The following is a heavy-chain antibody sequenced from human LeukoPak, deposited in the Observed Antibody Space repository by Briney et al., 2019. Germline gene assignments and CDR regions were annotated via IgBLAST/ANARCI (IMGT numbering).Heavy chain of an antibody. CDR2: IYYSGST. CDR3: ARDSYCGGDCYWDYYYRMDV. J-gene: IGHJ6*02. V-gene: IGHV4-30-4*01. CDR1: GGSISSGDYY. Sequence: SETLSLTCTVSGGSISSGDYYWSWIRQPPGKGLEWIGYIYYSGSTYYNPSLKSRVTISVDTSKNQFSLKLSSVTAAVSAVYYCARDSYCGGDCYWDYYYRMDVWGQGTTVTVSS. D-gene: IGHD2-21*02.